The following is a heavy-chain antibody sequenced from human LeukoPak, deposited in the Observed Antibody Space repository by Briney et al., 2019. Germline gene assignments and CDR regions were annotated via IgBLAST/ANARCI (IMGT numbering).Heavy chain of an antibody. J-gene: IGHJ4*02. D-gene: IGHD3-10*01. CDR2: IYYSGST. CDR3: ARDYYGSRGVFDY. CDR1: GDSISNYY. V-gene: IGHV4-59*01. Sequence: SETLSLTCTVSGDSISNYYWSWIRQPPGKGLEWIGYIYYSGSTNYNPSLKSRVTISVDTSKNQFSLKLNSVTAADTAVYYCARDYYGSRGVFDYWGQGTLVTVSS.